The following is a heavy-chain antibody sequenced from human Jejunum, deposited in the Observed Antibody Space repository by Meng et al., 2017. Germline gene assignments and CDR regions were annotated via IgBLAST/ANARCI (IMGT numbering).Heavy chain of an antibody. CDR2: IYHSGTT. Sequence: QGQLQEAGPRLVKPSGPLSLTCTVSGGSISNWWSWVRQPPGKGLEWIGDIYHSGTTNYNPSLQSRVTISVDKSENQFSLKLRSVTAADTAVYYCARVQGDFYDNDAYYSYFAYWGPGALVTVSS. V-gene: IGHV4-4*02. CDR1: GGSISNW. D-gene: IGHD3-22*01. J-gene: IGHJ4*02. CDR3: ARVQGDFYDNDAYYSYFAY.